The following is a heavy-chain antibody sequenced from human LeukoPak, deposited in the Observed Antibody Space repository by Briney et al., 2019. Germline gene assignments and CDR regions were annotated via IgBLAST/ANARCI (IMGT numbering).Heavy chain of an antibody. CDR3: ARSGEEWELLAGY. CDR2: ISYDGSNK. Sequence: PGGSLRLSCAASGFIFSSYWMHWVRQAPGKGLEWVAVISYDGSNKYYADSVKGRFTISRDNSKNTLYLQMNSLRAEDTAVYYCARSGEEWELLAGYWGQGTLVTVSS. CDR1: GFIFSSYW. J-gene: IGHJ4*02. D-gene: IGHD1-26*01. V-gene: IGHV3-30-3*01.